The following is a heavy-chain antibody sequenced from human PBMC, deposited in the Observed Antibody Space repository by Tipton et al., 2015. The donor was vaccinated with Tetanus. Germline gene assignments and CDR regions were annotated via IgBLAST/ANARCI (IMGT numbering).Heavy chain of an antibody. CDR2: VYSSGST. CDR3: ARDFRERSGTYYSYYYTMDV. J-gene: IGHJ6*02. V-gene: IGHV4-4*07. Sequence: TLSLTCTVSGGSLNTFYWNWIRQPAGKGLEWIGRVYSSGSTNYNPSLKSRVTMSIDAPKTQFSLELTSVTAADTAVYYCARDFRERSGTYYSYYYTMDVWGQGTTVTVSS. CDR1: GGSLNTFY. D-gene: IGHD1-26*01.